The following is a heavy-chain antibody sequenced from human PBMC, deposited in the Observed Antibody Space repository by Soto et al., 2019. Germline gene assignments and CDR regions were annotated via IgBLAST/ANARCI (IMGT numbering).Heavy chain of an antibody. CDR1: GFTFSSYA. CDR3: ALLRYYYDSSGYYFVY. CDR2: ISGSGGST. V-gene: IGHV3-23*01. D-gene: IGHD3-22*01. J-gene: IGHJ4*02. Sequence: SLRLSCAASGFTFSSYAMSWVRQAPGKGLEWVSAISGSGGSTYYADSVKGRFTISRDNSKNTLYLQMNSLRAEDTAVYYFALLRYYYDSSGYYFVYWGQGTLVTVSS.